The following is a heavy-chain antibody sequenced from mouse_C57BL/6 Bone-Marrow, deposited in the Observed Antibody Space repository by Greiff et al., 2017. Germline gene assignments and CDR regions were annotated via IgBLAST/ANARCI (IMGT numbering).Heavy chain of an antibody. CDR3: ARWVLPYYFDY. V-gene: IGHV1-54*01. Sequence: QVQLQQSGAELVKPGASVKVSCKASGFAITDYLIEWVKQRTEQGLEWIGRINPGGGGTKYAEKFKGKATLTADKSSSTAYLQLSSLTSEDSAVYFCARWVLPYYFDYWGQGTTLTVS. J-gene: IGHJ2*01. CDR2: INPGGGGT. D-gene: IGHD2-3*01. CDR1: GFAITDYL.